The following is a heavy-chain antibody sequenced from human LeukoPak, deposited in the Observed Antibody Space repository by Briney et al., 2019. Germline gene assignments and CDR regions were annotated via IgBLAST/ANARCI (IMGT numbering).Heavy chain of an antibody. Sequence: ASVKVSCKASAYTFTSYGISWVRQAPGQGLEWMGWISAYNGNTNYAQKLQGRVTMTTDTSTSTAYMELRSLRSDDTAVYYCARSITMVRGVTFPFDYWGQGTLVTVSS. CDR1: AYTFTSYG. J-gene: IGHJ4*02. V-gene: IGHV1-18*04. CDR2: ISAYNGNT. D-gene: IGHD3-10*01. CDR3: ARSITMVRGVTFPFDY.